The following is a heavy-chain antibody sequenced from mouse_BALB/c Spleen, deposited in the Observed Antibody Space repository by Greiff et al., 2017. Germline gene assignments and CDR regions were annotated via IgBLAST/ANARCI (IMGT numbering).Heavy chain of an antibody. D-gene: IGHD1-1*01. Sequence: EVQLQQSGPELVKPGASVKMSCKASGYTFTSYVMHWVKQKPGQGLEWIGYINPYNDGTKYNEKFKGKATLTSDKSSSTAYMELSSLTSEDSAVYYCASQELDYGQYYYAMDYWGQGTSVTVSS. CDR3: ASQELDYGQYYYAMDY. J-gene: IGHJ4*01. V-gene: IGHV1-14*01. CDR2: INPYNDGT. CDR1: GYTFTSYV.